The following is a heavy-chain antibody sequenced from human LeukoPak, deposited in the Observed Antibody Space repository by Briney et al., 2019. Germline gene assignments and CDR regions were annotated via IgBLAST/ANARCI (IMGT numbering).Heavy chain of an antibody. Sequence: GESLKISCKGSGYSFTSYWIGWVRQMPGKGLEGMGIIYPGDSDTRYSPSFQGQVTISADKSISTAYLQWSSLKASDTAMYYCARIAAAGINYYYMDVWGNGTTVTVSS. CDR1: GYSFTSYW. J-gene: IGHJ6*03. V-gene: IGHV5-51*01. CDR2: IYPGDSDT. D-gene: IGHD6-13*01. CDR3: ARIAAAGINYYYMDV.